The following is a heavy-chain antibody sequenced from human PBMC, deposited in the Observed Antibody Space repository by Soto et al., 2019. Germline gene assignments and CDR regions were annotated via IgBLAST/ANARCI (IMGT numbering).Heavy chain of an antibody. J-gene: IGHJ4*02. CDR1: GDSVSSDAYY. V-gene: IGHV4-61*08. Sequence: QVQLQASGPGLVKPSGTLSLTCSVSGDSVSSDAYYWTWIRQPPGKTLEWVGFILSSGGTSTNPSLRSRLSMSVDTSRTKFSMRLTSVTAAYTGVYFCAKGFSSGLYVDSWGRGTLVTVSS. CDR2: ILSSGGT. CDR3: AKGFSSGLYVDS. D-gene: IGHD6-19*01.